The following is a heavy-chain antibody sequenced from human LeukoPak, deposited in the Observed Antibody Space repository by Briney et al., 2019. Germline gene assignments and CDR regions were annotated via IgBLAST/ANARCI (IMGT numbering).Heavy chain of an antibody. CDR3: ARRRQWQGVDY. Sequence: PGGSVGLSCGAWGFIFSDYYMGWIRQARGKGLECVVLISTSSSYTIYADSVKGRLTISRDNAKNSLYLQMTRPRAEDTDVYYSARRRQWQGVDYWGQGTLVTVSS. J-gene: IGHJ4*02. CDR1: GFIFSDYY. D-gene: IGHD6-19*01. V-gene: IGHV3-11*03. CDR2: ISTSSSYT.